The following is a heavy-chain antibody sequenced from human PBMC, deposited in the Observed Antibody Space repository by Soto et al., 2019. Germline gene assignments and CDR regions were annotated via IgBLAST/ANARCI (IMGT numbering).Heavy chain of an antibody. CDR2: IYYRGNA. CDR3: ARLEGLATISYYFDF. Sequence: SETLSLTCSVSDDSINSDKYYWDWIRQPPGKGLEWIGSIYYRGNAYYNPSLQTRVTISLDKSKSQFTLKLNSVTAADSAVYFCARLEGLATISYYFDFWGPGALVTVSS. CDR1: DDSINSDKYY. V-gene: IGHV4-39*01. J-gene: IGHJ4*02. D-gene: IGHD3-9*01.